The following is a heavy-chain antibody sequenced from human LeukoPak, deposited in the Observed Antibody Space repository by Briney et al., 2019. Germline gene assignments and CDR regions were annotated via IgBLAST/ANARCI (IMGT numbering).Heavy chain of an antibody. J-gene: IGHJ4*02. CDR2: INQDGSEK. CDR3: VRDLFARGTPFDY. V-gene: IGHV3-7*01. D-gene: IGHD2-21*01. CDR1: EFTFSHYW. Sequence: GGSLRLSCVVSEFTFSHYWMSWVRQAPGKGLEWLASINQDGSEKYYVDSVKGRFTISRDNAQNSLYLQMSSLRAEDTAVYYCVRDLFARGTPFDYWGQGTLVTVSS.